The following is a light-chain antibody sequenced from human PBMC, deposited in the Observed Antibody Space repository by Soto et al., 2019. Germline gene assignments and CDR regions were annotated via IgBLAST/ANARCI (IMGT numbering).Light chain of an antibody. J-gene: IGLJ1*01. CDR2: GNS. CDR1: SSNIGAGYD. CDR3: QSYDSRRRGSGYV. Sequence: QSVLTQPPSVSGAPGQRVTISCTGSSSNIGAGYDVHWYQQLPVTAPKLLILGNSNRPSGVPDRFSGSKSGTSASLAITGLQAEDEADYYCQSYDSRRRGSGYVFGTGTKVTVL. V-gene: IGLV1-40*01.